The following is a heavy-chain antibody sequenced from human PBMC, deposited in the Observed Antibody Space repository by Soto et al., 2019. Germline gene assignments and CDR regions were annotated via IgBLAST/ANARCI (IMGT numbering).Heavy chain of an antibody. CDR3: ARTGYYYHYGMDV. Sequence: SVKVSCKASGGTFSSYAISWVRQAPGQGLEWMGGIIPIFGTANYAQKFQGRVTITADESTSTAYMELSSLRSEDTAVYYCARTGYYYHYGMDVWGQGTTVTVSS. CDR1: GGTFSSYA. V-gene: IGHV1-69*13. CDR2: IIPIFGTA. J-gene: IGHJ6*02.